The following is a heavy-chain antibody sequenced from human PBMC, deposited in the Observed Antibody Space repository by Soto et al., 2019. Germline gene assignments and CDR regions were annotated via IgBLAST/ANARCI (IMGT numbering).Heavy chain of an antibody. Sequence: PGGSLRLSCAASGFTFSGYCMHWVRQAPGKGLEWVAVIWYDGSNKYYADSVKGRFTISRDNSKNTLYLQMNSLRAEDTAVYYCARDGSGTVYLKDNYYYYYMDVWGKGTTVTVSS. CDR1: GFTFSGYC. V-gene: IGHV3-33*08. CDR3: ARDGSGTVYLKDNYYYYYMDV. J-gene: IGHJ6*03. D-gene: IGHD1-26*01. CDR2: IWYDGSNK.